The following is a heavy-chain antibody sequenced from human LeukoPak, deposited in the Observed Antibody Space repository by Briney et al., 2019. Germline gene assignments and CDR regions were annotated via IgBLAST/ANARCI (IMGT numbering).Heavy chain of an antibody. V-gene: IGHV3-21*01. J-gene: IGHJ4*02. CDR3: ARGGAAMVHYFDY. D-gene: IGHD5-18*01. CDR1: GFTFSSYS. CDR2: ISSSSYI. Sequence: GGSLRLSCAASGFTFSSYSMNWVRQAPGKGLEWVSSISSSSYIYYADSVKGRFTISRDNAKNSLYLQMNSLRAEDTAVHYCARGGAAMVHYFDYWGQGTLVTVSS.